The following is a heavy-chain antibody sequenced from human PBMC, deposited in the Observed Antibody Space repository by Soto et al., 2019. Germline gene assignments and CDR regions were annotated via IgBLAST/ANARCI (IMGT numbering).Heavy chain of an antibody. V-gene: IGHV2-5*02. J-gene: IGHJ3*02. CDR3: APGAAAGTGAFDI. Sequence: SGPTLVKPTQTLTLTCTFSGFSLSTSGVGVGWIRQPPGKALEWLALIYWDVDKRYSPSLKSRLTITKATSKTQVVLTRTNRAREDPPNCNSAPGAAAGTGAFDIWGQGTMVTVSS. CDR2: IYWDVDK. CDR1: GFSLSTSGVG. D-gene: IGHD1-1*01.